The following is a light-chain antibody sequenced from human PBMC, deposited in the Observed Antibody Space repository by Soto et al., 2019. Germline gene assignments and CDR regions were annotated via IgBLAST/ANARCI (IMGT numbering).Light chain of an antibody. Sequence: ILLTQSPATLSVSPGERVTLSCRASQSLNSNLAWYQQGPGQAPRLLIYDTSTRATGIPARFSGSGSGTEFTLTISSLQSEDFAVYYCQQYNNWWTFGQGTKVEIK. CDR3: QQYNNWWT. CDR1: QSLNSN. J-gene: IGKJ1*01. CDR2: DTS. V-gene: IGKV3-15*01.